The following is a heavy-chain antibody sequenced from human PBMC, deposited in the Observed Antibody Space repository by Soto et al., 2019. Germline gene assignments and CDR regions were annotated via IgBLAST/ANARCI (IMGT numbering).Heavy chain of an antibody. J-gene: IGHJ4*02. V-gene: IGHV4-31*03. Sequence: PSETLSLTCTVSGGSISSGGYYWSWIRQHPGKGLEWIGYIYYSGSTYYNPSLKSRVTISVDTSKNQFSLRLSSVTAADTAVYYCASGLAYGYCSGGSCYYIDYWGQGTLVNVSS. D-gene: IGHD2-15*01. CDR3: ASGLAYGYCSGGSCYYIDY. CDR1: GGSISSGGYY. CDR2: IYYSGST.